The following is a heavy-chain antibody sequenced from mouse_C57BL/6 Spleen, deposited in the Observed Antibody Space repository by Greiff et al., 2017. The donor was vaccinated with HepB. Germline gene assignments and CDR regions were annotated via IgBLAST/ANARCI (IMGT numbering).Heavy chain of an antibody. J-gene: IGHJ4*01. Sequence: VQLKESGPVLVKPGASVKMSCKASGYTFTDYYMNWVKQSHGKSLEWIGVINPYNGGTSYNQKFQGKATLTVDKSASTAYMELNSLTSEDSAVYYCARSNYYAMDYWGQGTSVTVSS. CDR1: GYTFTDYY. CDR3: ARSNYYAMDY. V-gene: IGHV1-19*01. CDR2: INPYNGGT. D-gene: IGHD2-5*01.